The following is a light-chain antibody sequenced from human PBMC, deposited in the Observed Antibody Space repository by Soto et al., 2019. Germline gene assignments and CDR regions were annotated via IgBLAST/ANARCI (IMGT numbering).Light chain of an antibody. J-gene: IGLJ1*01. CDR2: EVS. CDR3: SSYAGSYRV. CDR1: SSDVGGYNY. Sequence: QSALTQPPSASGSPGQSGTISCTGTSSDVGGYNYVSWYQQHPGKAPKLMIYEVSKRPSGVPDRFSGSKSGNTASLTVSGLQAEDEADYYCSSYAGSYRVFGTGTKLTVL. V-gene: IGLV2-8*01.